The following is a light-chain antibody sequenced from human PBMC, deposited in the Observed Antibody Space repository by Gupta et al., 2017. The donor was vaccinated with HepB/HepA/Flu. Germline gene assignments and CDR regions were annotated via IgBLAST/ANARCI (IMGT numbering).Light chain of an antibody. CDR1: QSVSSSY. CDR2: SAS. Sequence: EIALTQSPGTLSLSPGARATLSCRASQSVSSSYFAWYQQKPGQAPRLLIYSASSRATGIPDRFSGSGSGTDFTLTISRLEPEDFAVYYCQQYGSSPRTFGQGTKVEIK. V-gene: IGKV3-20*01. CDR3: QQYGSSPRT. J-gene: IGKJ1*01.